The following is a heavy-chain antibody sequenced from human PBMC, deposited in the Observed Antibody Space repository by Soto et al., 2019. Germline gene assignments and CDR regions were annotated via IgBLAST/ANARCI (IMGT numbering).Heavy chain of an antibody. CDR1: GGSIISNY. J-gene: IGHJ5*02. Sequence: QVQLQESGPGLVKPSETLSLTCTVSGGSIISNYWSWIRQPPGKGLEWIGYTYYSGSTNYHPSLTRRVTIPVDTSKNQFSLKLTSVTAADTAVYYCARDRDGGGWSDPWGQGTQVTVSS. CDR2: TYYSGST. CDR3: ARDRDGGGWSDP. V-gene: IGHV4-59*01. D-gene: IGHD3-16*01.